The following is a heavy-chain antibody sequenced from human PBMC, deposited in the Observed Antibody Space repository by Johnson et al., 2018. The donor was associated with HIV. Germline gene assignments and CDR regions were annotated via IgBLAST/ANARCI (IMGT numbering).Heavy chain of an antibody. V-gene: IGHV3-66*01. D-gene: IGHD2-15*01. CDR1: GFTFNSYW. CDR3: AKDLQYCSGGSCYLIRSAFDI. CDR2: IYSGGST. J-gene: IGHJ3*02. Sequence: VQLVESGGGVVRPGGSLRLSCAASGFTFNSYWMSWVRQAPGKGLEWVSVIYSGGSTYYADSVKGRFTISRDSSKNTRYLQMNIRRADDTAVYYGAKDLQYCSGGSCYLIRSAFDIWGQGTMFTVSS.